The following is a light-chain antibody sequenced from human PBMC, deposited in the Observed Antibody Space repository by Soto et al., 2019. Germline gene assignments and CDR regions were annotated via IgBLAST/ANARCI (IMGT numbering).Light chain of an antibody. Sequence: QSVLTQPPSASGSPGQSVTISCTGSSSDVGGYNFVSWYQQHPGKAPKLMIYDVTERPSGVPDRFSGSKSCNTASLTVSGLQADDEADYYCSSYAGTNIPVMFGGGTKLTVL. V-gene: IGLV2-8*01. J-gene: IGLJ3*02. CDR3: SSYAGTNIPVM. CDR1: SSDVGGYNF. CDR2: DVT.